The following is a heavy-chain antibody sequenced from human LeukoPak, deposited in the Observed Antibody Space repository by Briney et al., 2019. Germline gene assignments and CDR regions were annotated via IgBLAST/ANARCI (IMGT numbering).Heavy chain of an antibody. V-gene: IGHV3-23*01. CDR1: GFTFSSYP. J-gene: IGHJ4*02. CDR2: IIGSGITT. CDR3: AKLWTGSYPRYFDY. Sequence: GGSLRLSCAASGFTFSSYPMSWVRQAPGKGLEWVSVIIGSGITTFYADSVKGRFTISRDNSKNTLYLQMNSLRAEDTAIYYCAKLWTGSYPRYFDYWGRGTLVTVSS. D-gene: IGHD3-10*01.